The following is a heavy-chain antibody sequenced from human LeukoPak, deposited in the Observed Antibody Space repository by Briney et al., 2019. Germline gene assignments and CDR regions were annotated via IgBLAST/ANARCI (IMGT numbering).Heavy chain of an antibody. D-gene: IGHD3-3*01. CDR3: ARGFGTFTIFGVVITRNFDY. J-gene: IGHJ4*02. CDR1: GGSFSGYY. CDR2: IYYSGST. V-gene: IGHV4-34*01. Sequence: SETLSLTCAVYGGSFSGYYWGWIRQPPGKGLEWIGSIYYSGSTYYNPSLKSRVTISVDTSKNQFSLKLSSVTAADTAVYYCARGFGTFTIFGVVITRNFDYWGQGTLVTVSS.